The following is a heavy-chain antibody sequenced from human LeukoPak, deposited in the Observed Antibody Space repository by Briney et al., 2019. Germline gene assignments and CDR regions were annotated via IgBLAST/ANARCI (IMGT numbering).Heavy chain of an antibody. Sequence: GGSLRLSCAASGFSVSNNYMSWVRQAPGKGLEWVSVIYSGGSTFYADSVKGRFTISRDNSKNTLYLQMNSLRAEDTAVYYCASDSYSPGYFQHWGQGTLVTVSS. J-gene: IGHJ1*01. CDR2: IYSGGST. D-gene: IGHD2-15*01. V-gene: IGHV3-66*01. CDR1: GFSVSNNY. CDR3: ASDSYSPGYFQH.